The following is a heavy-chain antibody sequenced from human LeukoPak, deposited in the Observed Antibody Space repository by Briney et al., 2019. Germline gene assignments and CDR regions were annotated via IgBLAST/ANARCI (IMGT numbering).Heavy chain of an antibody. CDR2: INPNSGGT. CDR3: ARGAAYCGGDCLVY. Sequence: ASVKVSCKASGYTFTGYYMHWVRQAPGQGLEWMGWINPNSGGTNYAQKFQGWVTMTRDTSISTAYMELSRLRSDDTAVCYCARGAAYCGGDCLVYWGQGTLVTVSS. CDR1: GYTFTGYY. V-gene: IGHV1-2*04. J-gene: IGHJ4*02. D-gene: IGHD2-21*01.